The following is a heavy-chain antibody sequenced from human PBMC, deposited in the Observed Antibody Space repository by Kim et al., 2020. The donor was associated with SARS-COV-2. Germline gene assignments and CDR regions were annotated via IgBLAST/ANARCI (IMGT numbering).Heavy chain of an antibody. CDR3: ARDHGYDFWSGYSYYYYYGMDG. D-gene: IGHD3-3*01. J-gene: IGHJ6*01. CDR2: IIPIFGTA. V-gene: IGHV1-69*13. Sequence: SVKVSCKASGGTFSSYAISWVRQAPGQGLEWMGGIIPIFGTANYAQKFQGRVTITADESTSTAYMELSSLRSEDTAVYYCARDHGYDFWSGYSYYYYYGMDGWGQGNTVTVSP. CDR1: GGTFSSYA.